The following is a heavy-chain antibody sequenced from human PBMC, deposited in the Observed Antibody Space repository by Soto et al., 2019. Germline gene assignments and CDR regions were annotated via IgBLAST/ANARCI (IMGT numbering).Heavy chain of an antibody. CDR3: ARGGRRFLEWLFDY. CDR1: GGSISSYY. CDR2: IYYSGST. Sequence: QVQLQESGPGLVKPSETLSLTCTVSGGSISSYYWSWIRQPPGKGLEWIGYIYYSGSTNYNPSLKSRVTISVDTSKNQFSLKLSSVTAADTAVYYCARGGRRFLEWLFDYWGQGTLVTVSS. V-gene: IGHV4-59*01. D-gene: IGHD3-3*01. J-gene: IGHJ4*02.